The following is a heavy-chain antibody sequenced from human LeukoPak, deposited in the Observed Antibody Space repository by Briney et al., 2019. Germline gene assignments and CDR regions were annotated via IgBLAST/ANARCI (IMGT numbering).Heavy chain of an antibody. J-gene: IGHJ4*02. D-gene: IGHD2-8*01. V-gene: IGHV3-64D*06. CDR1: GFTFGAYF. CDR2: ISSNEYDT. CDR3: VKDLNGTWSFDY. Sequence: GGSLRLSCSAPGFTFGAYFMHWVRQAPGKGLQYVSSISSNEYDTYYADPVKGRFTISRDNSKNTLFLQMNNLRPEDTAVYYCVKDLNGTWSFDYWGQGTLVTVSS.